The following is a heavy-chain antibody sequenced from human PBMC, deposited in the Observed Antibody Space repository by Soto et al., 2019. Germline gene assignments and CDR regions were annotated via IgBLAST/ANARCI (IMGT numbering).Heavy chain of an antibody. D-gene: IGHD6-6*01. Sequence: QVQLVQSGAAVKKPGSSVKVSCKASGGTFSSYAISWVRQAPGQGLEWLGGIIPIFGTANYAQKFQGRVTITADKSTSTAYMELSSLRSEDTAVYYCARPYSSSSGYYYYGMDVWGQGTTVTVSS. V-gene: IGHV1-69*06. J-gene: IGHJ6*02. CDR2: IIPIFGTA. CDR1: GGTFSSYA. CDR3: ARPYSSSSGYYYYGMDV.